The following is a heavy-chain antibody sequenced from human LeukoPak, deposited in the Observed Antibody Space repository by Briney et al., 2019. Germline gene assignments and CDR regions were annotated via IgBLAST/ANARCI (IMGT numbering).Heavy chain of an antibody. V-gene: IGHV3-9*01. CDR1: GFTFDNYA. D-gene: IGHD1-26*01. J-gene: IGHJ4*02. CDR3: AKGGRWELPYYFDY. CDR2: ITWNSDNI. Sequence: GGSLRLSCTASGFTFDNYAMHWVRQAPGKGLEWVSGITWNSDNIGYADSVKGRFTISRDNAKNSLYLQMNSLRAEDTAFYYCAKGGRWELPYYFDYWGQGTLVTVSS.